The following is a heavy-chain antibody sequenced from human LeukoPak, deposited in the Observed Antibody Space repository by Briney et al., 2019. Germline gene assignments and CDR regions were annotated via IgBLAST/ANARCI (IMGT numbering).Heavy chain of an antibody. CDR3: ASGGYSYGFDY. CDR2: IYHNGNT. V-gene: IGHV4-30-2*01. CDR1: GGSISSGGYS. J-gene: IGHJ4*02. D-gene: IGHD5-18*01. Sequence: PSETLSLTCTVSGGSISSGGYSWSWIRQPPGKGLEWIGYIYHNGNTYYSPSLKSRVTISVDRSKNQLSLKLSSVTAADTAMYYCASGGYSYGFDYWGQGTLVTVSS.